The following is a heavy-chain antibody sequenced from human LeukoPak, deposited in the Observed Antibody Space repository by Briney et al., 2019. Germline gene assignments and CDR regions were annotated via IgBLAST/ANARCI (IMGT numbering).Heavy chain of an antibody. CDR1: GGSFSGYY. CDR2: INHSGST. V-gene: IGHV4-34*01. J-gene: IGHJ4*02. D-gene: IGHD6-13*01. Sequence: SETLSLICAVYGGSFSGYYWSWIRQPPGKGLEWIGEINHSGSTNYNPSLKSRVTISVDTSKNQFSLKLSSVTAADTAVYYCARVAAAGFFDYWGQGTLVTVSS. CDR3: ARVAAAGFFDY.